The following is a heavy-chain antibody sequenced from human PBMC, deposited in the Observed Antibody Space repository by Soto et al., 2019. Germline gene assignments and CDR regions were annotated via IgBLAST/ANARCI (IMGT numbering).Heavy chain of an antibody. CDR2: IYQSGST. D-gene: IGHD2-21*02. J-gene: IGHJ5*02. V-gene: IGHV4-30-2*01. Sequence: QLQLRESGSGLVKPSQTLSLTCTVSGAPITSGAYSWSWIRQPPGKGLEWIGFIYQSGSTHSNPSLNRQVPTSADTSKNHFSPQLTSLASADTAVYYCARDMSGCSSSDCYLSGWFNPWAPGTLVTVSS. CDR1: GAPITSGAYS. CDR3: ARDMSGCSSSDCYLSGWFNP.